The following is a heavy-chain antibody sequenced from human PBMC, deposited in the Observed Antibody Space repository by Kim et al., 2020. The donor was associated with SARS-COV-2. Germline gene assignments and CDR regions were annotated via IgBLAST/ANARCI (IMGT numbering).Heavy chain of an antibody. J-gene: IGHJ2*01. CDR3: ARGRPSWYFDL. CDR1: GFTFSSYD. V-gene: IGHV3-13*04. CDR2: IGTAGDT. Sequence: GGSLRLSCAASGFTFSSYDMHWVRQATGKGLEWVSAIGTAGDTYYPGSVKGRFTISRENAKNSLYLQMNSLRAGDTAVYYCARGRPSWYFDLWGRGTLVTVSS.